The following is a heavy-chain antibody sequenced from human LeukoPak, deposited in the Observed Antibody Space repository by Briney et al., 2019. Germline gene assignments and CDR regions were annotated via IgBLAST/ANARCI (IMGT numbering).Heavy chain of an antibody. CDR1: GYTFTSYY. Sequence: ASVKVSCKASGYTFTSYYMHWVRQAPGQGLEWMGIINPSGGSTSYAQKFQGRVTLTRDMSTSTDYLELSSLRSEDTAVYYCAREGSSGYSIDPWGQGTLVTVSS. CDR2: INPSGGST. CDR3: AREGSSGYSIDP. J-gene: IGHJ5*02. V-gene: IGHV1-46*01. D-gene: IGHD3-22*01.